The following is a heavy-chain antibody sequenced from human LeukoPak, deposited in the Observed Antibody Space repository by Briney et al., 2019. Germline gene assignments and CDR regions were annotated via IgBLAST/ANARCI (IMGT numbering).Heavy chain of an antibody. Sequence: NSGGSLRLSCAASGFTFSDYYMTWIRQAPGKGREWVSYISSSASPIYYADSVKGRFTISRDNARNSLYLQMNTLRADDTAVYYCARGAVAGSWSDFAAFDIWGQGTMVTVSS. CDR2: ISSSASPI. CDR3: ARGAVAGSWSDFAAFDI. CDR1: GFTFSDYY. V-gene: IGHV3-11*01. J-gene: IGHJ3*02. D-gene: IGHD6-19*01.